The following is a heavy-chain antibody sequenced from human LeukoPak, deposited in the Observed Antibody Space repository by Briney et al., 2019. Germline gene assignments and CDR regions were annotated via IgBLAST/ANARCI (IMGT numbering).Heavy chain of an antibody. Sequence: SETLSLTCAVYGGSFSGYYWSWIRQPPGKGLEWIGEINHSGSTNYNPSLKNRVTISVDTSKNQFSLKLSSVTAADTAVYYCARDLGGAYGYWGQGTLVTVSS. V-gene: IGHV4-34*01. J-gene: IGHJ4*02. CDR3: ARDLGGAYGY. CDR2: INHSGST. CDR1: GGSFSGYY. D-gene: IGHD3-10*01.